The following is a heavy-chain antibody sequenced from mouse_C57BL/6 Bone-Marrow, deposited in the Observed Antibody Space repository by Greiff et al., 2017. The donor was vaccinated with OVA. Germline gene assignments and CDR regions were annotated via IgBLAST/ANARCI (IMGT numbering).Heavy chain of an antibody. V-gene: IGHV14-4*01. D-gene: IGHD2-1*01. Sequence: EVQLQESGAELVRPGASVKLSCPASGFNIKDDYMHWVKQRPEQGLEWIGWIDPENGDTEYALKFQGKATITADTSSNTAYLQLSSLTSEDTAVYYCTSYGNFDYWGQGTTLTVSS. CDR3: TSYGNFDY. CDR1: GFNIKDDY. J-gene: IGHJ2*01. CDR2: IDPENGDT.